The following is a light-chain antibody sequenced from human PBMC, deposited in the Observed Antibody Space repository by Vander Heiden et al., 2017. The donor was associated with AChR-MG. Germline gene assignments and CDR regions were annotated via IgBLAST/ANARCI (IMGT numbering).Light chain of an antibody. CDR2: TNH. CDR1: SSNIRSNI. CDR3: AAWDDSVNGYWV. J-gene: IGLJ3*02. Sequence: QSVLTQPPAASATPGQRVPISCSGSSSNIRSNIVNCYQQLPGTAPRLLIHTNHQRPSGVPDRFAGSKSGTSASLAISGLQSEDEADYYCAAWDDSVNGYWVFGGGTKLTVL. V-gene: IGLV1-44*01.